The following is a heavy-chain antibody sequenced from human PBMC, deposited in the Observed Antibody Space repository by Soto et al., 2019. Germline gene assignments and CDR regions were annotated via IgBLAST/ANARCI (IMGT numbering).Heavy chain of an antibody. D-gene: IGHD6-19*01. Sequence: GGSRRLSCAASGFTFSSYAMSWVRQAPGKGLEWVSAISGSGGSTYYADSVKGRFTISRDNSKNTLYLQMNSLRAEDTAVYYCAKEGSGWSNPDYYYYYGMDVWGQGTTVTVSS. J-gene: IGHJ6*02. CDR2: ISGSGGST. CDR1: GFTFSSYA. V-gene: IGHV3-23*01. CDR3: AKEGSGWSNPDYYYYYGMDV.